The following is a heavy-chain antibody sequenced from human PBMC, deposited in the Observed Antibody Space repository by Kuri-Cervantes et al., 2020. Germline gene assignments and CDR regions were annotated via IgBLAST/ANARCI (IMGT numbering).Heavy chain of an antibody. CDR3: ARLHYGDYVFDY. V-gene: IGHV4-34*01. CDR1: GGSFSGYF. J-gene: IGHJ4*02. CDR2: INHSGST. Sequence: SQTLSLTCAVYGGSFSGYFWSWIRQPPGKGLEWIGEINHSGSTHYNPSLKSRVTISVDTSKNQFSLKLSSVTAADTAVYYCARLHYGDYVFDYWGQGTLVTVSS. D-gene: IGHD4-17*01.